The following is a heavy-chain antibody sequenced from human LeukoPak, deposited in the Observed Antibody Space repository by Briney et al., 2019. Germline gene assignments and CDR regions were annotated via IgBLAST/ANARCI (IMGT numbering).Heavy chain of an antibody. CDR3: AREEIRSWFDP. CDR2: IYYSGST. J-gene: IGHJ5*02. Sequence: SGTLSLTCAVSGGSISSSNWWSWVRQPPGKGLEWIGEIYYSGSTNYNPSLKSRVTISVDTSKNQFSLKLSSVTAADTAVYYCAREEIRSWFDPWGQGTLVTVSP. V-gene: IGHV4-4*02. CDR1: GGSISSSNW. D-gene: IGHD5-24*01.